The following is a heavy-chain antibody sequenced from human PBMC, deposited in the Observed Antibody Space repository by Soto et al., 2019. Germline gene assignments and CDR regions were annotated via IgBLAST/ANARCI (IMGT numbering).Heavy chain of an antibody. CDR2: ISYDGSNK. CDR1: GFTFSSYG. CDR3: ARGKSIAVAGTSYYYGMDV. Sequence: PGGSLRLSCAASGFTFSSYGMHWVRQAPGKGLEWVAVISYDGSNKYYADSVKGRFTISRDNSKNTLYLQMNSLRAEDTAVYYCARGKSIAVAGTSYYYGMDVWGQGTTVTVSS. J-gene: IGHJ6*02. D-gene: IGHD6-19*01. V-gene: IGHV3-30*03.